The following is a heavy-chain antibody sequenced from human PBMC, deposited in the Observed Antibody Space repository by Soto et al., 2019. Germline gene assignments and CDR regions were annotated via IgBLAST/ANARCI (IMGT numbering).Heavy chain of an antibody. CDR1: GGSISSNDW. V-gene: IGHV4-4*02. D-gene: IGHD2-15*01. CDR3: ARREGDCRGGSCPYYHD. CDR2: IYHSGST. Sequence: QVQLQESGPGLVKPSETLSLTCTVSGGSISSNDWWSWVRQTPGKGLEGIVEIYHSGSTNYNPSLKSRVTLSLDKSKTHFSLSLNFVTAADTAVYYCARREGDCRGGSCPYYHDWGQGTPVTASS. J-gene: IGHJ4*02.